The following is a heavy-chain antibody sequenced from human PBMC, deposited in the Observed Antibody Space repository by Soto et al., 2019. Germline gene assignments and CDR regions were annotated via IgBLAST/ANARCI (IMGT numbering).Heavy chain of an antibody. CDR1: GGTFSSYA. CDR2: IIPIFGTA. Sequence: QVQLVQSGAEVKKPGSSVKVSCKASGGTFSSYAISWVRQAPGQGLEWMGGIIPIFGTANYAQKFQGRVTITADESTSTAYMELSRPRSEGTGGYYWGRGIGARHPPPPWFDPWGQGTLVTVSS. V-gene: IGHV1-69*01. D-gene: IGHD1-26*01. CDR3: GRGIGARHPPPPWFDP. J-gene: IGHJ5*02.